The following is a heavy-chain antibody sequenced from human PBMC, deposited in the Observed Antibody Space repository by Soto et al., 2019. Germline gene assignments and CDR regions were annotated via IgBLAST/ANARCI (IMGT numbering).Heavy chain of an antibody. D-gene: IGHD3-22*01. CDR3: ARGWGYDSSDYYYAY. Sequence: QVQLVQSGAEVRKPGSSVKVSCKASGGTFSRHAISWVRQAPGQGLERMGGIIPMFGTANHAQKFQGRVTIIADESTSTAYMELSSLRSEDTAIYYCARGWGYDSSDYYYAYWGQGTVVIVSS. CDR2: IIPMFGTA. CDR1: GGTFSRHA. V-gene: IGHV1-69*01. J-gene: IGHJ4*02.